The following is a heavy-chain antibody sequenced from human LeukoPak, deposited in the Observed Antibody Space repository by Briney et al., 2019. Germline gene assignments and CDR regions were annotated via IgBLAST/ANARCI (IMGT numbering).Heavy chain of an antibody. CDR3: AKTHGDSLFDL. D-gene: IGHD5-24*01. J-gene: IGHJ4*02. Sequence: GGSLRLSCAASGFSFSNFAMNWVRQAPGKGLEWVSTISGSGTYYSDSVKGRFTISRDNSKSMVYLQMNSLRVEDTALYYCAKTHGDSLFDLWGRGTLVTVSS. V-gene: IGHV3-23*01. CDR2: ISGSGT. CDR1: GFSFSNFA.